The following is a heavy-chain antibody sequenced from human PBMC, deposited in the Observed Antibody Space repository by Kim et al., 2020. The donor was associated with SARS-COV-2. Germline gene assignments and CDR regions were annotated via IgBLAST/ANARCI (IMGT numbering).Heavy chain of an antibody. D-gene: IGHD6-19*01. CDR2: IIPIFGTA. Sequence: SVKVSCKASGGTFSSYAISWVRQAPGQGLEWMGGIIPIFGTANYAQKFQGRVTITADESTSTAYMDLSSLRSEDTAVYYCASSPYSSGWSHHDYWGQGTLVTVSS. CDR3: ASSPYSSGWSHHDY. V-gene: IGHV1-69*13. CDR1: GGTFSSYA. J-gene: IGHJ4*02.